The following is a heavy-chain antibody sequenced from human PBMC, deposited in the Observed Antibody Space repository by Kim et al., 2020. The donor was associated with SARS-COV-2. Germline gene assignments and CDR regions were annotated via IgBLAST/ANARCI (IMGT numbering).Heavy chain of an antibody. CDR2: ISGYNGNT. V-gene: IGHV1-18*04. J-gene: IGHJ6*02. D-gene: IGHD2-2*01. Sequence: ASVKVSCKASGYNFIDYGIAWVRQAPGEGLEWMGWISGYNGNTKYAQKVQGRVAMTTDTFTSTAYMELRSLRSDDTAVYYCARGDCSSTSCYLSGYYGMDLWGQGTTVTVSS. CDR1: GYNFIDYG. CDR3: ARGDCSSTSCYLSGYYGMDL.